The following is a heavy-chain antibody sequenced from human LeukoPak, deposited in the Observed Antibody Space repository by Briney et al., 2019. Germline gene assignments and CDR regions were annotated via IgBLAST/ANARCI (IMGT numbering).Heavy chain of an antibody. CDR3: ARVGPLWFGEPYYYYNMDV. V-gene: IGHV3-48*03. J-gene: IGHJ6*04. CDR2: ISSSGTTI. Sequence: GGSLRLSCAASGFTFSSIEMNWVRQAPGKGLECVSYISSSGTTIYYADSVKGRFTISRDNAKNSLYLQMNSLRAEDTAVYYCARVGPLWFGEPYYYYNMDVWGTGTTVTVSS. CDR1: GFTFSSIE. D-gene: IGHD3-10*01.